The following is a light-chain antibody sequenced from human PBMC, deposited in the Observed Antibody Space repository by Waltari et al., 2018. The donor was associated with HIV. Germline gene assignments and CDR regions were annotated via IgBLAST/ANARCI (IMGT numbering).Light chain of an antibody. Sequence: QSALTQPASVSGSPGQSITISCTGTRSDLVSWYQQHPDKAPKVMIFEVSKRPSGVSNRFSGSKSGNTASLTISGLQAEDEADYYCCSYVGSGTWVFGGGTKLTVL. CDR2: EVS. V-gene: IGLV2-23*02. J-gene: IGLJ3*02. CDR1: RSDL. CDR3: CSYVGSGTWV.